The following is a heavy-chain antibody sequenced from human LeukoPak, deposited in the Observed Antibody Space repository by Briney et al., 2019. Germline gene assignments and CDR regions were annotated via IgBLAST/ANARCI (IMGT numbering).Heavy chain of an antibody. CDR3: WRRTPSSSYNSGGADYYYYMDV. D-gene: IGHD2-8*02. CDR2: ISYSGST. J-gene: IGHJ6*03. CDR1: GGSGSSDS. V-gene: IGHV4-59*02. Sequence: PSETLSLTCTVSGGSGSSDSWSWIRQPPGQGLEWIGYISYSGSTSYNPSLKSRVTISVDPSKSQLSLKLRSVTAADTAVYYCWRRTPSSSYNSGGADYYYYMDVWGKGTTVIVS.